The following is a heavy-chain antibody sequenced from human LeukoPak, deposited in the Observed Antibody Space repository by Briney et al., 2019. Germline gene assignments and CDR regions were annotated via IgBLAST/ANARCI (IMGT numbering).Heavy chain of an antibody. D-gene: IGHD1-1*01. CDR3: ARGRHNNC. Sequence: ASVKVSCKASGYTFTGYYFHWVRQAPGQGLEWIGWINPHSGGTKYAQNFQGRVTMTRDTSISTAYMELSSLRSEDTAVYYCARGRHNNCWGQGTMVTVSS. CDR1: GYTFTGYY. CDR2: INPHSGGT. V-gene: IGHV1-2*02. J-gene: IGHJ3*01.